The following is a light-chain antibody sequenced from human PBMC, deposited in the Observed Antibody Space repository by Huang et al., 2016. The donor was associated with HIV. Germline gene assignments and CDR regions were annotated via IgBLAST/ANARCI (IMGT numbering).Light chain of an antibody. J-gene: IGKJ4*01. Sequence: EILMTQSPATLSVAPGERATLACRASQSVNNNLAWYQYKLGQAPRLLIYSVSTRATGVSVRFSGSGSGTDCTLTISGLQSEDFALYFCQQYDDWPLTFGGGTQVEIK. CDR1: QSVNNN. V-gene: IGKV3-15*01. CDR2: SVS. CDR3: QQYDDWPLT.